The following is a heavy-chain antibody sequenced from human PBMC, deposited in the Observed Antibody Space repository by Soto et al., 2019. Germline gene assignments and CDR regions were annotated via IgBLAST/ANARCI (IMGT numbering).Heavy chain of an antibody. J-gene: IGHJ5*02. CDR1: GFSLSTSGVG. CDR2: IYWDDDK. D-gene: IGHD3-10*01. CDR3: AHSRYYYGSGGSWDWFDP. Sequence: QITLKESGPTLVKPTQTLTLTCTFSGFSLSTSGVGVGWIRQPPGKALEWLALIYWDDDKRYSPSLKSRLTITKDTSKNPVVLTMTKMDPVDTATYSCAHSRYYYGSGGSWDWFDPWGQGTLVTVSS. V-gene: IGHV2-5*02.